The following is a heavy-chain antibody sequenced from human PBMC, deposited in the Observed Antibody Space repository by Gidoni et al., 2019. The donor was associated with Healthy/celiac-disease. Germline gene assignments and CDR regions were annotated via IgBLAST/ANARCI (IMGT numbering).Heavy chain of an antibody. CDR3: ARVRFRFLEWLFSPNYFDY. V-gene: IGHV3-7*03. CDR2: IKQDGSEK. J-gene: IGHJ4*02. D-gene: IGHD3-3*01. Sequence: EVQLVESGGGLVQPGGSLRLSCAASGFTFSSYWMSWVRQAPGKGLEWVANIKQDGSEKYYVDSVKGRFTISRDNAKNSLYLQMNSLRAEDTAVYYCARVRFRFLEWLFSPNYFDYWGQGTLVTVSS. CDR1: GFTFSSYW.